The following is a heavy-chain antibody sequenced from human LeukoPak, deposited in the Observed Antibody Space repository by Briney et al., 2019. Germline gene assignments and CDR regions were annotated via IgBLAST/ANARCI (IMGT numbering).Heavy chain of an antibody. CDR3: ARDLWFGGLTDY. D-gene: IGHD3-10*01. CDR1: GFTFSLYW. J-gene: IGHJ4*02. Sequence: GGSLRLSCAASGFTFSLYWMTWVRQAPGKGLEWVANIKQDGSEKYYVDSVKGRFTISRDNAKNSLYLQMNSLRAEDTAVYYCARDLWFGGLTDYWGQGTLVTVSS. V-gene: IGHV3-7*01. CDR2: IKQDGSEK.